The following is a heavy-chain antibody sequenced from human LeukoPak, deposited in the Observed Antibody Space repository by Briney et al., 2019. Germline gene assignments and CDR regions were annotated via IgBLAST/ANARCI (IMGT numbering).Heavy chain of an antibody. CDR1: GFTFSSYS. D-gene: IGHD3-3*01. J-gene: IGHJ4*02. CDR2: ISSSSSYI. CDR3: ARDIPSDFWSGHDY. V-gene: IGHV3-21*01. Sequence: GGSLRLSCAASGFTFSSYSMNWVRQAPGKGLEWVSSISSSSSYIYCADSVKGRFTISRDNAKNSLYLQMNSLRAEDTAVYYCARDIPSDFWSGHDYWGQGTLVTVSS.